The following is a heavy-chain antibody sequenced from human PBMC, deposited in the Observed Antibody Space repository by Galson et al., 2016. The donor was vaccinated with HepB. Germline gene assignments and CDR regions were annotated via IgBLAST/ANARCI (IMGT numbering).Heavy chain of an antibody. J-gene: IGHJ6*02. CDR1: GGTFSSYV. V-gene: IGHV1-69*06. Sequence: SCKAFGGTFSSYVISWVRQAPGQGLEWMGGIIPIFGTAEYAQKFQGRVTITADKSTSTAYMELGSLRSEDTAVYYCARDGRVRGVLDYYYGMDVWGQGTTVTVTS. CDR2: IIPIFGTA. D-gene: IGHD3-10*01. CDR3: ARDGRVRGVLDYYYGMDV.